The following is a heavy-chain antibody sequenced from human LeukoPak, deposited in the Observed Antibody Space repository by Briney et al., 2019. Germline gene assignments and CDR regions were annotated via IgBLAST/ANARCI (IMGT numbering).Heavy chain of an antibody. J-gene: IGHJ3*02. V-gene: IGHV3-30*04. CDR2: ISDDGSNK. CDR1: GFGFSNYS. CDR3: ARTYGSSADAFDI. Sequence: GGSLRLSCAASGFGFSNYSLHWVRQAPGKGLEWVALISDDGSNKYYADSVKGRFTLSRDNAKNTLYLQMSSLRSEDTAVYYCARTYGSSADAFDIWGQGTMVTVSS. D-gene: IGHD6-6*01.